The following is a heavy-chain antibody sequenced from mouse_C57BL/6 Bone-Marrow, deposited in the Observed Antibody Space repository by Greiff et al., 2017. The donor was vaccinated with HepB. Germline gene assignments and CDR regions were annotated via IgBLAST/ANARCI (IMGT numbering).Heavy chain of an antibody. CDR1: GFNIKNTY. J-gene: IGHJ1*03. Sequence: VQLQQSVAELVRPGASVKLSCTASGFNIKNTYMPWVKQRPEQGLEWIGRIDPANGNTKYAPKFQGKATITADKSSNTAYLQLSSLTSEDTAIYYWASYYGNLYWYFDVWGTGTTVTVSS. CDR2: IDPANGNT. V-gene: IGHV14-3*01. CDR3: ASYYGNLYWYFDV. D-gene: IGHD2-1*01.